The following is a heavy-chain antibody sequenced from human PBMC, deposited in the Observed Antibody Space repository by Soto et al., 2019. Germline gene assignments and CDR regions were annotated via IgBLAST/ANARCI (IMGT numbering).Heavy chain of an antibody. V-gene: IGHV3-30*18. Sequence: GGSLRLSCAASGFTFSSYGMHWVRRAPGKGLEWVAVISYDGSNKYYADSVKGRFTISRDNSKNTLYLQMNSLRAEDTAVYYCAKDAFSWNYAPVSHSYFDYWGQGTLVTVSS. CDR1: GFTFSSYG. D-gene: IGHD1-7*01. CDR2: ISYDGSNK. CDR3: AKDAFSWNYAPVSHSYFDY. J-gene: IGHJ4*02.